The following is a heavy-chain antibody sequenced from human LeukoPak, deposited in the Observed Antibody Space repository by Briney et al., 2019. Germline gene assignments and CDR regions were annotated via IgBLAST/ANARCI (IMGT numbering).Heavy chain of an antibody. CDR3: ARAVGCSGGSCQYGMDV. Sequence: PGGSLRLSCAASGFTFSTYSMNWVRQAPGKGLEWVSSITSSSSYIYYADSVKGRFTISRDDAKNSLYLQMNSLRAEDTAVYYCARAVGCSGGSCQYGMDVWGQGTTVTVSS. CDR2: ITSSSSYI. D-gene: IGHD2-15*01. CDR1: GFTFSTYS. V-gene: IGHV3-21*01. J-gene: IGHJ6*02.